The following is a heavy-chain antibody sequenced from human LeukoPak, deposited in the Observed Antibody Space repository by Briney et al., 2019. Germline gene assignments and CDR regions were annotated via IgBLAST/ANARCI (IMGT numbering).Heavy chain of an antibody. CDR2: TSTYNT. CDR1: GYTFINHG. V-gene: IGHV1-18*01. D-gene: IGHD6-19*01. CDR3: AKGSSGWSLDY. Sequence: GASVRLSCTASGYTFINHGISWVRQAPGQGLEWMGWTSTYNTNYIQKLQGRVTMTTDTSKSTAYMELRGLTADDTAVYYCAKGSSGWSLDYWGQGTLVTVSS. J-gene: IGHJ4*02.